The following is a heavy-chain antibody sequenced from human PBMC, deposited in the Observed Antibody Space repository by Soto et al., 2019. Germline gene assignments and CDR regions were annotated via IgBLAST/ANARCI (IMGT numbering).Heavy chain of an antibody. CDR2: IIPIFGTA. D-gene: IGHD3-3*01. V-gene: IGHV1-69*13. CDR1: GGTFSSYA. J-gene: IGHJ6*02. Sequence: ASVKVSCKASGGTFSSYAISWVRQAPGQGLEWMGGIIPIFGTANYAQKFQGRVTITADESTSTAYMELSSLRSEDTAVYYCARMETGDYYYYYGMDVWGQGTKVTVSS. CDR3: ARMETGDYYYYYGMDV.